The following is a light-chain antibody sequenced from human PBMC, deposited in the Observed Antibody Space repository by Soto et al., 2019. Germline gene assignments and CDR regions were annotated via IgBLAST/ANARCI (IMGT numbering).Light chain of an antibody. CDR3: QKYGSSPGT. CDR2: AAS. Sequence: DIQLTQSPSFLSASVGDRVTITCRASQDISDYLAWYQQRPGKAPKLLIYAASTLQSGVPSRFSGSGSGTEFTLTISSLQPEDFAVYYCQKYGSSPGTFGQGTKGDIK. J-gene: IGKJ1*01. CDR1: QDISDY. V-gene: IGKV1-9*01.